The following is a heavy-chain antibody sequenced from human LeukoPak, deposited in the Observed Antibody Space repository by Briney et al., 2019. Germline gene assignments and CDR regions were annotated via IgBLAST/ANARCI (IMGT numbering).Heavy chain of an antibody. Sequence: WVRQAPGKGLEWIGSMYHTGSTYYNPSLKSRVTISVDTSKNQFSLKLSSVTAADTAVYYCARVPGPNWFDPWGQGTLVTVSS. J-gene: IGHJ5*02. CDR3: ARVPGPNWFDP. CDR2: MYHTGST. V-gene: IGHV4-38-2*02.